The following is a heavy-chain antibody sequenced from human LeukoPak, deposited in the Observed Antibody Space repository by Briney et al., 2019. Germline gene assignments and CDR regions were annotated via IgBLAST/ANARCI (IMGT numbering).Heavy chain of an antibody. J-gene: IGHJ4*02. CDR2: ISSSGSTI. Sequence: KPGGSLPLSCAASGFTFSDYYMSWIRQAPGKGLEWVSYISSSGSTIYYADSVKGRFTISRDNAKNSLYLQMNSLRAEDTAVYYCARELADDFWSGYYLNYFDYWGQGTLVTVSS. CDR1: GFTFSDYY. CDR3: ARELADDFWSGYYLNYFDY. D-gene: IGHD3-3*01. V-gene: IGHV3-11*04.